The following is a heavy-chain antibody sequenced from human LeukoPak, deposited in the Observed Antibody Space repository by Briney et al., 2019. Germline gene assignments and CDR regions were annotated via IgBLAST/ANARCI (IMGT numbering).Heavy chain of an antibody. D-gene: IGHD3-10*01. Sequence: SSETLSLTCTVSGGSISSYYWSWIRQPPGKGLEWIGYIYYSGSTNYNPSLKSRVTISVDTSKNQFSLKLGSVTAADTAVYYCASNYYGSGSLDYWGQGNLVTVSS. CDR2: IYYSGST. CDR1: GGSISSYY. CDR3: ASNYYGSGSLDY. V-gene: IGHV4-59*08. J-gene: IGHJ4*02.